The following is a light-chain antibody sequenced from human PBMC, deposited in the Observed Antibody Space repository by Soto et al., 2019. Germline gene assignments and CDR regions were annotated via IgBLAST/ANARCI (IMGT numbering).Light chain of an antibody. V-gene: IGLV4-69*01. Sequence: QLVLTQSPSASASLGASVKLTCTLSSGHSNYAIAWHQQQSEKGPRYLMKLNSDGSHSKGDGIPDRFPGSSSGAERYLTISRLPSGDEGGYFCPNWGSGIVVFGGGTKVTVL. CDR2: LNSDGSH. CDR1: SGHSNYA. J-gene: IGLJ2*01. CDR3: PNWGSGIVV.